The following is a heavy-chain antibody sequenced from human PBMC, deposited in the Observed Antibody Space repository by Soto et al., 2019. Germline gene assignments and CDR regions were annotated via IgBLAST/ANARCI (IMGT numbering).Heavy chain of an antibody. CDR2: ISSSSSTI. J-gene: IGHJ2*01. CDR3: ARTNDDILTGYYNRYFDL. CDR1: GFTFSSYS. V-gene: IGHV3-48*01. D-gene: IGHD3-9*01. Sequence: GGSLRLSCAASGFTFSSYSMNWVRQAPGKGLEWVSYISSSSSTIYYADSVKGRFTISRDNAKNSLYLQMNSLRAEDTAVYYCARTNDDILTGYYNRYFDLWGRGTLITVSS.